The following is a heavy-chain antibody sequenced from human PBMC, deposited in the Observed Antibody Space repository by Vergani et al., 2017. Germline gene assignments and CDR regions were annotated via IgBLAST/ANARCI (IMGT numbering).Heavy chain of an antibody. Sequence: QVQLVQSGAEVKKPGASVKVSCKASGYTFTSYGISWVRQAPGQGLEWMGWISAYNGNTNYAQKLQGTVTMTTDTPTSTAYMERRSLRSDDTAVYYCARDPYCSGGSCYSRKWFDPWGQGTLVTVSS. J-gene: IGHJ5*02. D-gene: IGHD2-15*01. CDR3: ARDPYCSGGSCYSRKWFDP. CDR2: ISAYNGNT. V-gene: IGHV1-18*01. CDR1: GYTFTSYG.